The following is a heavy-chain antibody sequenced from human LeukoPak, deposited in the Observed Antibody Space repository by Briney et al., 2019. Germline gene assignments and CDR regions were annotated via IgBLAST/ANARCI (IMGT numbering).Heavy chain of an antibody. J-gene: IGHJ4*02. Sequence: PGGSLRLSCAASGFTVNSNYLSWVRQAPGKGLEWVSTLYNTGNTYYANSVKGRFSISRDNSKNTLFLQMHSLRAEDTAVYYCARLTADGRLYFVDWGPGTLVTVSS. CDR2: LYNTGNT. CDR3: ARLTADGRLYFVD. D-gene: IGHD6-13*01. V-gene: IGHV3-53*01. CDR1: GFTVNSNY.